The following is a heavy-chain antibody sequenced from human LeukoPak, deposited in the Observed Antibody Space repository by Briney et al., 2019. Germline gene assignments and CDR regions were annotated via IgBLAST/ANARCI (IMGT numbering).Heavy chain of an antibody. V-gene: IGHV4-39*01. J-gene: IGHJ4*02. CDR1: GGSISSSSYY. D-gene: IGHD4-17*01. Sequence: SETLSLTCTVSGGSISSSSYYWGWIRQPPGKGLEWIGSIYYSGSTYYNPSLKSRVTISVDTSKNQFSLKLSSVTAADTAVYYCASEGAPKYDYGDLFDYWGQGTLVTVSS. CDR3: ASEGAPKYDYGDLFDY. CDR2: IYYSGST.